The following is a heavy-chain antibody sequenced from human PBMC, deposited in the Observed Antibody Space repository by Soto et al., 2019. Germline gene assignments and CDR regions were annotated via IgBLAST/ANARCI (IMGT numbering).Heavy chain of an antibody. Sequence: SETLSLTCTVSGGSISTGGYYWSWIRQHPGKGLEWIGYIYYSGTTYYNPSLKSRVTISVDTSKNQFSLKLSSVTAADTATYYCARNGYLRQSGNNWFDPWGQGTLVTVS. CDR1: GGSISTGGYY. V-gene: IGHV4-31*03. CDR3: ARNGYLRQSGNNWFDP. D-gene: IGHD6-13*01. J-gene: IGHJ5*02. CDR2: IYYSGTT.